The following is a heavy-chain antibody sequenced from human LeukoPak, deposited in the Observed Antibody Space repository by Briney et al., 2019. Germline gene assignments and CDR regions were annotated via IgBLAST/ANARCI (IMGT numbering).Heavy chain of an antibody. Sequence: SQTLSLNCTVSGGSISSSSCYWGWIRQPPGKGLEWIGSIYYSERTYYNPSLQSRVTMTVDTSKKQFLVKLSSVTAADPAVYYCARQGAKNSSGGHYYYYGMDVWGQGTTVTVSS. CDR2: IYYSERT. CDR3: ARQGAKNSSGGHYYYYGMDV. CDR1: GGSISSSSCY. V-gene: IGHV4-39*01. J-gene: IGHJ6*02. D-gene: IGHD6-6*01.